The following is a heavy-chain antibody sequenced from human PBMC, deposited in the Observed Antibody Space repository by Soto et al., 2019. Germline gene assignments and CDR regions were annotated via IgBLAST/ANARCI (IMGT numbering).Heavy chain of an antibody. CDR3: VKDAQGDYWDGYFKGAFHI. CDR1: GYTFTRYS. CDR2: ISTYNGDI. V-gene: IGHV1-18*01. D-gene: IGHD3-3*01. Sequence: ASVKVSCKASGYTFTRYSISWLRQAPGQGLEWMGWISTYNGDIEYAQEFQGRVTMTIDTSTTTAYMEIRSLTSDDTAVYYCVKDAQGDYWDGYFKGAFHIWGQGTMVTVSS. J-gene: IGHJ3*02.